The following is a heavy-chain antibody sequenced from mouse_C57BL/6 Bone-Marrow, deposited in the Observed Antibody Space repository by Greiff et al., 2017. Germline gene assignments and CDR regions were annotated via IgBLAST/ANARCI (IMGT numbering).Heavy chain of an antibody. CDR2: IDPNSGGT. CDR1: GYTFTSYW. V-gene: IGHV1-72*01. J-gene: IGHJ2*01. D-gene: IGHD1-1*01. Sequence: QVQLQQPGAELVKPGASVKLSCKASGYTFTSYWMHWVKQRPGRGLEWIGRIDPNSGGTKYNEKFKSKATLTVDKPSSTAYMQLSSLTSEDSAVYYCASSEGRTTVVGGLDYWGQGTTLTVSS. CDR3: ASSEGRTTVVGGLDY.